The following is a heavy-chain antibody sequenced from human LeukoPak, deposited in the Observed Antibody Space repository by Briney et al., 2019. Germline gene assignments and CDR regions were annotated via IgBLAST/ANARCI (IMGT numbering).Heavy chain of an antibody. CDR3: ARDPLDISRWANAFDV. CDR2: ISYNGNKK. Sequence: GGSLRLSCAASGFTFVHYGFHWVRQSPGKALEWVAFISYNGNKKYGDSVKGRFTISRDNSKNTLYLQMNGLRPEDTAVYYCARDPLDISRWANAFDVWGQGTMVTVSS. CDR1: GFTFVHYG. V-gene: IGHV3-30*03. J-gene: IGHJ3*01. D-gene: IGHD2-2*03.